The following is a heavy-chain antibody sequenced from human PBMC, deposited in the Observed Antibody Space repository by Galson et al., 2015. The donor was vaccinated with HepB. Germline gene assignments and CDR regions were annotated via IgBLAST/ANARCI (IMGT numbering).Heavy chain of an antibody. D-gene: IGHD3/OR15-3a*01. CDR1: TFIFSTYS. V-gene: IGHV3-48*04. J-gene: IGHJ4*02. CDR2: ISSSSTTI. CDR3: VFRRGNDLKPLDY. Sequence: SLRLSCAASTFIFSTYSMNWVRQAPGKGLGWVSYISSSSTTIYYADSVKGRFTISRDNAKNSLDLQMNSLRAEDTAVYYCVFRRGNDLKPLDYRGQGTLVTVSS.